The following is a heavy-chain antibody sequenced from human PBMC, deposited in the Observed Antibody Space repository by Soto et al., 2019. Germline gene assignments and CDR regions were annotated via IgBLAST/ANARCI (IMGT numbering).Heavy chain of an antibody. Sequence: QVQLQESGPGLVKPSETLSLTCTVSGGSISSYYWSWIRQPPGKGLEWIGYIYYSGSTNYNPSLKSRVTTSVATSKNPFSLKLISVTAADTAVYYCARLLKGAGYCSGGSCYQYYYYYYMDVWGKGTTVTVAS. D-gene: IGHD2-15*01. J-gene: IGHJ6*03. CDR3: ARLLKGAGYCSGGSCYQYYYYYYMDV. V-gene: IGHV4-59*08. CDR2: IYYSGST. CDR1: GGSISSYY.